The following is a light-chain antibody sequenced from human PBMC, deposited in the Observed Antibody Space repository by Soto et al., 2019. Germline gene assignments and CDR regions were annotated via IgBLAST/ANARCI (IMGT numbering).Light chain of an antibody. CDR3: SSYTSSSTLV. CDR1: NSDVGGYNF. V-gene: IGLV2-14*01. J-gene: IGLJ1*01. Sequence: QSVLTQPAFVSGSPGQSITISCTGTNSDVGGYNFVSWYQQHPGKVPKLMIYDVTNRPSGVSNRLSGSKSGNTASLTISGLQAEDEADYYCSSYTSSSTLVFGTGTKLTVL. CDR2: DVT.